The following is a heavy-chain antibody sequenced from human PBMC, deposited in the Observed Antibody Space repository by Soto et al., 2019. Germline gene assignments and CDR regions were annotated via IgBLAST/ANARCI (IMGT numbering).Heavy chain of an antibody. CDR3: STSVYCSTTRCYCYYGLDV. Sequence: QVQLVQSGAEVKKPGSSVKVSCKVSGGTFSSHSINWVRQAPGQGPEWMGGIIPIFGTENYAQKFQGRVTIIADESTSTAYMELSSLTSEDTALYYSSTSVYCSTTRCYCYYGLDVWGQGTTVIVSS. CDR1: GGTFSSHS. D-gene: IGHD2-2*01. CDR2: IIPIFGTE. J-gene: IGHJ6*02. V-gene: IGHV1-69*01.